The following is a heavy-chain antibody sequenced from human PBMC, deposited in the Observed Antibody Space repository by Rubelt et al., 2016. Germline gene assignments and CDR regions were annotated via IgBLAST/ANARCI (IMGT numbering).Heavy chain of an antibody. D-gene: IGHD3-10*01. Sequence: QVQLVQSGAEVKKPGASVEVSCKASGYTFTSYGISWVRQAPGQGLEWLGWISAYNGNTNYAEKLEGRVTMTTETSTRTAYMGLRGLRSDDTAVYYCARDPGPRGNDYWGQGTLVTVSS. J-gene: IGHJ4*02. CDR1: GYTFTSYG. V-gene: IGHV1-18*01. CDR3: ARDPGPRGNDY. CDR2: ISAYNGNT.